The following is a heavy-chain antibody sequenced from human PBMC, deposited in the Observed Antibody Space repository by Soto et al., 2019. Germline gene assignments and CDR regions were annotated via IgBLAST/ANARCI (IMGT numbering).Heavy chain of an antibody. V-gene: IGHV1-24*01. CDR1: GYTLTELS. CDR2: FDPEDGET. Sequence: ASVKVSCKVSGYTLTELSMHWVRQAPGKGLEWMGGFDPEDGETIYAQKFQGRVTMTEDTSTDTAYMELSSLRSEDTAVYYCATLAIVARPNNWFDPWGQGTLVTVSS. D-gene: IGHD6-6*01. CDR3: ATLAIVARPNNWFDP. J-gene: IGHJ5*02.